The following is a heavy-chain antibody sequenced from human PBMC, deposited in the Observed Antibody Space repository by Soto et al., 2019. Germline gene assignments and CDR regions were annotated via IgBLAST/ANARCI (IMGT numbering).Heavy chain of an antibody. CDR3: ARDLSNYYDSSDVDY. CDR2: ISYDGSNK. J-gene: IGHJ4*02. V-gene: IGHV3-30-3*01. D-gene: IGHD3-22*01. CDR1: GFTFSSYA. Sequence: PGGVLRLSCAASGFTFSSYAMHWVRQAPGKGLEWVAVISYDGSNKYYADSVKGRFTISRDNSKNTLYLQMNSLRAEDTAVYYCARDLSNYYDSSDVDYWGQGTLVTVSS.